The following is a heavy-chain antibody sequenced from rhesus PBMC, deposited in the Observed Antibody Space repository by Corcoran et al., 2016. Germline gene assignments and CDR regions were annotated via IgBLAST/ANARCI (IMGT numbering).Heavy chain of an antibody. V-gene: IGHV1-180*01. J-gene: IGHJ4*01. CDR2: ISPYTGNK. D-gene: IGHD1-44*02. CDR3: TREDSGSYANYFDY. Sequence: QVQLVQSGSEIKQPGASVKLSCKASGYPFTRYYMHWVRQAPGQGLEWIGLISPYTGNKGYAQNFQGRVTITTDTSTSTGYMELSSLRAEDTAVYYCTREDSGSYANYFDYWGQGVLVTVSS. CDR1: GYPFTRYY.